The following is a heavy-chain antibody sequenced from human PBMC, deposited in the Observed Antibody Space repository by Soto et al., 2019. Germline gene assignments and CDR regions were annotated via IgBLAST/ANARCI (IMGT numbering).Heavy chain of an antibody. CDR2: INSDGSST. CDR3: ARLPYCSGGSCYVLAYDI. D-gene: IGHD2-15*01. J-gene: IGHJ3*02. Sequence: GGSLRLSCAASGFTSSSYWMHWVRQAPGKGLVWVSRINSDGSSTNYADSVKGRFTISRDNAKNTLYLQMNSLRAEDTAVYYCARLPYCSGGSCYVLAYDIWGQGTMVTVSS. CDR1: GFTSSSYW. V-gene: IGHV3-74*01.